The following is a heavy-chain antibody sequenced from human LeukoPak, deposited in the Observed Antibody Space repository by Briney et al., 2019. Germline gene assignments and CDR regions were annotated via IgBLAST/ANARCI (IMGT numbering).Heavy chain of an antibody. D-gene: IGHD4-17*01. J-gene: IGHJ4*02. V-gene: IGHV1-46*01. CDR2: INPSGGST. CDR3: ARDDDYGTY. CDR1: GYTFTIYY. Sequence: ASVKVSCKASGYTFTIYYMHWVRQAPGQGLEWMGVINPSGGSTSYAQKFQGRVTMTRNTSTSTVNLELSSLRSEDAAVYYCARDDDYGTYWGQGTLVTVSS.